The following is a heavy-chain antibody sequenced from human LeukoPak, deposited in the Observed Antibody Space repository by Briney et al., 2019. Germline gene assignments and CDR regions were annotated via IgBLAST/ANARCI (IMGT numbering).Heavy chain of an antibody. D-gene: IGHD2-15*01. CDR2: IKQDGSEK. CDR1: GFTFSSHW. CDR3: AGSRVPGAVDI. J-gene: IGHJ3*02. V-gene: IGHV3-7*05. Sequence: GGSLRLSCAASGFTFSSHWMNWVRQAPGKGLEWVANIKQDGSEKYCVDSVKGRFTISRDSAKKSLYLQMNSLRAEDTAVYYCAGSRVPGAVDIWGQGTMVTVSS.